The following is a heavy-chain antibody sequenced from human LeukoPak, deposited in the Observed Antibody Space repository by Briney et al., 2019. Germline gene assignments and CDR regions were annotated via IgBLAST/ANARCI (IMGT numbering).Heavy chain of an antibody. V-gene: IGHV4-59*12. CDR2: IYYTGST. D-gene: IGHD5-12*01. Sequence: SETLSLTCTVSGGSISTYYWSWIRQPPGKGLEWIGYIYYTGSTNYNPSLKSRVTISVDASKNQFSLKLSSVTAADTAVYYCARVEDSGYDYRGRFDPWGQGTLVTVSS. CDR3: ARVEDSGYDYRGRFDP. J-gene: IGHJ5*02. CDR1: GGSISTYY.